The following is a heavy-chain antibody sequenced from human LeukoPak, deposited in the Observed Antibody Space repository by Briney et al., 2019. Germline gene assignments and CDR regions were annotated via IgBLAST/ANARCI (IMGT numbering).Heavy chain of an antibody. CDR2: IGSSGRTR. D-gene: IGHD6-19*01. V-gene: IGHV3-48*03. Sequence: GGSLRLSCAVSGFPFSFYEINWVRQAPRKGLDWVSNIGSSGRTRYYADSVKGRFSISRDNAKNSLFLQMNSLRVEDTGVYYCALLAVASDFDYWGQGALVTVSS. CDR1: GFPFSFYE. J-gene: IGHJ4*02. CDR3: ALLAVASDFDY.